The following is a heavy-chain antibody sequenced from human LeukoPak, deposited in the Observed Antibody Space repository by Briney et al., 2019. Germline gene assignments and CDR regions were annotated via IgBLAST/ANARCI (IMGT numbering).Heavy chain of an antibody. J-gene: IGHJ5*02. CDR2: ISYDGSNK. CDR1: GFTFSSYA. D-gene: IGHD3-10*01. V-gene: IGHV3-30-3*01. Sequence: GGSLRLSCAASGFTFSSYAMHWVRQAPGKGLEWVAVISYDGSNKYYADSVKGRFTISRDNSKNTLYLQMNSLRAEDTAVYYCARDYYGSGSYSSWFDPWGQGTLVTVSS. CDR3: ARDYYGSGSYSSWFDP.